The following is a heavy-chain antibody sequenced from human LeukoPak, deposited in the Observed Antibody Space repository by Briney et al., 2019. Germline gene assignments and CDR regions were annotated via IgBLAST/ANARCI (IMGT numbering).Heavy chain of an antibody. CDR1: GFTFSSYS. CDR2: ISTSSTTI. V-gene: IGHV3-48*01. J-gene: IGHJ4*02. D-gene: IGHD2-15*01. Sequence: GGSLRLSCVASGFTFSSYSMNWVRQAPGKGLEWVSYISTSSTTIYYADSVKGRFTISRDNAKNSLFLQMNSLRAEDTAVYYCARDRDSLVDNWGQGTLVTVSS. CDR3: ARDRDSLVDN.